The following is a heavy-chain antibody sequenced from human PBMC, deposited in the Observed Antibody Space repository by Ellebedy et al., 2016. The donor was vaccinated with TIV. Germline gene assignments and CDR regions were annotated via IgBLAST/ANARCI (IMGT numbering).Heavy chain of an antibody. CDR3: ARGGCSSCYIVP. V-gene: IGHV4-59*01. CDR1: GDSIRNDH. D-gene: IGHD3-22*01. Sequence: MPSETLSLTCTVSGDSIRNDHWGWIRQSPEKGLEWLGFIRDDGYIDYNPSLAGRVTVSVDPSKNQVSLNLRSMTPADTAVYYCARGGCSSCYIVPWGQGTQVTVSS. J-gene: IGHJ5*02. CDR2: IRDDGYI.